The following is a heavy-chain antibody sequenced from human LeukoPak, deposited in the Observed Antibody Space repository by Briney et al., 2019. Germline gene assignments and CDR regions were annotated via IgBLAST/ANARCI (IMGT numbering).Heavy chain of an antibody. V-gene: IGHV1-46*01. Sequence: GASVKVSCKASGYTFTGYYMHWVRQAPGQGLEWMGIINPSGGSTSYAQKFQGRVTMTRDMSTSTVYMELSSLRSEETAVYYCARDQAVAGTFGDFDYWGQGTLVTVSS. D-gene: IGHD6-19*01. J-gene: IGHJ4*02. CDR2: INPSGGST. CDR1: GYTFTGYY. CDR3: ARDQAVAGTFGDFDY.